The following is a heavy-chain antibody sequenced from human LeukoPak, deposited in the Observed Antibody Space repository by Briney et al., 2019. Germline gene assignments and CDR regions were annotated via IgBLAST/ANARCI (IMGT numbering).Heavy chain of an antibody. V-gene: IGHV3-48*02. Sequence: GGSLRLSCAASGFSFSDYSMNWVRQAPGKGLEWLSYISPSGSTIYYADSVRGRFTISRDNPKNSLYLQMSSLRDGDTAAYYCARDQVPFDYWGHGTLVTVSS. J-gene: IGHJ4*01. CDR1: GFSFSDYS. CDR3: ARDQVPFDY. CDR2: ISPSGSTI.